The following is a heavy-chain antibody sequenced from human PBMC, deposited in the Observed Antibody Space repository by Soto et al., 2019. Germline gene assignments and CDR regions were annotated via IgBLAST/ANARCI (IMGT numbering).Heavy chain of an antibody. J-gene: IGHJ4*02. D-gene: IGHD3-22*01. CDR2: ISWNSGSI. V-gene: IGHV3-9*01. CDR1: GFTFDDYG. CDR3: AKDFYYDSSGYYQH. Sequence: GGSLRLSCAASGFTFDDYGMNWARQAPGKGLEGVSGISWNSGSIGYADSVKGRFTISRDNAKHSLYLQMNSLRAEDTALYYCAKDFYYDSSGYYQHWGQGTLVTVS.